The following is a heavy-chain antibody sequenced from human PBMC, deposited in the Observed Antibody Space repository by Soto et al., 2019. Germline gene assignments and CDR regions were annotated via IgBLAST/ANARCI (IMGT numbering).Heavy chain of an antibody. Sequence: QVQLVQSGAEVKKPGASVKVSCKASGYTFTSYDINWVRQATGQGLEWMGWMNPNSGNTGYAQKFQGRVTMTRNTSISTAYMELSSLRSEDTAVYYCARRTPNCSSTSCYFGRHYYYYMDVWGKGTTVTVSS. CDR2: MNPNSGNT. D-gene: IGHD2-2*01. CDR1: GYTFTSYD. J-gene: IGHJ6*03. V-gene: IGHV1-8*01. CDR3: ARRTPNCSSTSCYFGRHYYYYMDV.